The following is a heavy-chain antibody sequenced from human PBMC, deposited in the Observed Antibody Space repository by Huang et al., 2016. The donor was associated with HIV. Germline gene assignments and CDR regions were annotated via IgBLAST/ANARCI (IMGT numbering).Heavy chain of an antibody. J-gene: IGHJ4*02. CDR1: GFTFSDYY. Sequence: QVQLVESGGGLVKPGGSLRLSCAASGFTFSDYYMSWIRQATGRGLGWVSYNGSSGSTRYDAGSVKGRFTISRDNAKNSLYLQMNSLRAEDTAVYYCARDHSYGWFDYWGQGTLVTVSS. V-gene: IGHV3-11*01. CDR3: ARDHSYGWFDY. D-gene: IGHD5-18*01. CDR2: NGSSGSTR.